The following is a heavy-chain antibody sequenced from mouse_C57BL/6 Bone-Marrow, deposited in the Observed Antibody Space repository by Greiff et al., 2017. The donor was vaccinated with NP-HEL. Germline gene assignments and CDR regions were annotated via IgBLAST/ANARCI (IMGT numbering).Heavy chain of an antibody. CDR3: ARHALQLRFPFAY. CDR2: ISSGGSYT. Sequence: EVQLVESGGDLVKPGGSLKLSCAASGFTFSSYGMSWVRQTPDKRLEWVATISSGGSYTYYPDSVKGRFTISRDNAKNTLYLQMSSLKSEDTAMYYCARHALQLRFPFAYWGQGTLVTVSA. D-gene: IGHD3-2*02. V-gene: IGHV5-6*01. CDR1: GFTFSSYG. J-gene: IGHJ3*01.